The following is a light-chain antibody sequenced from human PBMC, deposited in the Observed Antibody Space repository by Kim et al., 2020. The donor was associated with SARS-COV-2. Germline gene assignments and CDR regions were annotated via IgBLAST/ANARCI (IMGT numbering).Light chain of an antibody. Sequence: SPGERATLSCRASQSVSSSYLAWYQQKPGQAPRLLIYGASSRATGIPDRFSGSGSGTDFTLTISRLEPEDFSVYYCQQYGSSPLTFGGGTKVDIK. CDR1: QSVSSSY. J-gene: IGKJ4*01. CDR2: GAS. V-gene: IGKV3-20*01. CDR3: QQYGSSPLT.